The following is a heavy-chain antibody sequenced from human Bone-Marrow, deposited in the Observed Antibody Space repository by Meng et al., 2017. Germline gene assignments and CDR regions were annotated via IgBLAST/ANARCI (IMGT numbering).Heavy chain of an antibody. CDR2: IYYSGST. D-gene: IGHD3-3*01. V-gene: IGHV4-59*01. Sequence: SETLSLTCTVPGGSISSYYWSWIRQPAGKGLEWIGYIYYSGSTNYNPSLKSRVTISVDTSKNQFSLKLSSVTAADTAVYYCARAWYYDFWSGYNNWFDPWGQGTLVTVSS. CDR1: GGSISSYY. J-gene: IGHJ5*02. CDR3: ARAWYYDFWSGYNNWFDP.